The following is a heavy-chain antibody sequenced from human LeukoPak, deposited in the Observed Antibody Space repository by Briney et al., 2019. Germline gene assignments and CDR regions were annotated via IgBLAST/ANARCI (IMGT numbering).Heavy chain of an antibody. CDR3: AKRPDRSYYDRTGYYYFDY. CDR1: GFTFRDYY. J-gene: IGHJ4*02. D-gene: IGHD3-22*01. V-gene: IGHV3-11*01. Sequence: GGSLRLSCAASGFTFRDYYMTWIRQAPGKGLEWISYISRSGDTLYYSDSVEGRFTISRDNAKNSLYLQMNSLRAEDTAVYYCAKRPDRSYYDRTGYYYFDYWGQGTLVTVSS. CDR2: ISRSGDTL.